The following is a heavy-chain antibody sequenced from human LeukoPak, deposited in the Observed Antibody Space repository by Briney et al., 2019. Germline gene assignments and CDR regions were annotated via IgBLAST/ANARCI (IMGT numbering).Heavy chain of an antibody. Sequence: SETLSLTCAVYGGSFSGYYWSWIRQPPGKGLEWIGEINHSGSTNYNPSLKSRVTISVDTSKNQFSLKLSSVTAADTAVYYCARGGWSGYYYYYMDVWGKGTTVTVSS. J-gene: IGHJ6*03. CDR2: INHSGST. CDR3: ARGGWSGYYYYYMDV. D-gene: IGHD3-3*01. V-gene: IGHV4-34*01. CDR1: GGSFSGYY.